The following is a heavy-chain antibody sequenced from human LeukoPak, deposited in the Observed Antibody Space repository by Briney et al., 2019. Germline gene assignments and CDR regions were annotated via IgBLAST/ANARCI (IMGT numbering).Heavy chain of an antibody. Sequence: SETLSLTCTVTGGSISGYYWSWIRQPPGKGLEWIGFIYYSGSTNYNPSLKSRVTISVDTSKNQFSLKLSSVTAADTAVYYCARAPSGWYFLDYWGQGTLVTVSS. V-gene: IGHV4-59*01. CDR2: IYYSGST. J-gene: IGHJ4*02. D-gene: IGHD6-19*01. CDR3: ARAPSGWYFLDY. CDR1: GGSISGYY.